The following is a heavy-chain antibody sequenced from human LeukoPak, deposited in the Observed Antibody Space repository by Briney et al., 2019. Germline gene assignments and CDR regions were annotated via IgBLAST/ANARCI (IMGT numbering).Heavy chain of an antibody. V-gene: IGHV4-39*01. D-gene: IGHD3-9*01. Sequence: SETLSLTCTVSGGSISSSSYYWGWIRQTPEKGLEWIGSIYYSGSTYYNPSLKSRVTISVDTSKNQFSLKLSSVTAADTAVYYCAGPLNGMDVWGQGTTVTVSS. J-gene: IGHJ6*02. CDR3: AGPLNGMDV. CDR2: IYYSGST. CDR1: GGSISSSSYY.